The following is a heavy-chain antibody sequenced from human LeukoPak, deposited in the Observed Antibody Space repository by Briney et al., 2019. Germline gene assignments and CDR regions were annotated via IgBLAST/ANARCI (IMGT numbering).Heavy chain of an antibody. CDR1: GGTFSSYT. Sequence: GSSVKVSCKASGGTFSSYTISWVRQAPGQGLEWMGRIIPILGIANYAQKFQGRVTITADESTSTAYMELSSLRSEDTAVYYCAREDPQSRAFDIWGQGTMVTVSS. CDR2: IIPILGIA. J-gene: IGHJ3*02. V-gene: IGHV1-69*04. CDR3: AREDPQSRAFDI.